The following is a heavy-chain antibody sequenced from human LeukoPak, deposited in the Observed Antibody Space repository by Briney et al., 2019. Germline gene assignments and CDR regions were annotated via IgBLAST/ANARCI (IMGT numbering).Heavy chain of an antibody. CDR1: GFTFRSYW. J-gene: IGHJ4*02. V-gene: IGHV3-74*01. CDR3: AREFSSWFSMDY. Sequence: PGGSLRLSCAASGFTFRSYWMHWVRQAPGKGLGRVSRMNSDGSSTTYADSVKGRFTISRDNAKNTLYLQMNSLRAEDTAVYYCAREFSSWFSMDYWGQGTLVTVSS. D-gene: IGHD6-13*01. CDR2: MNSDGSST.